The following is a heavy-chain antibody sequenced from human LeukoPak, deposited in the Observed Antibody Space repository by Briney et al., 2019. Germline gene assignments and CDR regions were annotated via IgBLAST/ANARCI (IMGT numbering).Heavy chain of an antibody. D-gene: IGHD5-18*01. CDR1: GGSFSSYY. J-gene: IGHJ4*02. CDR2: IYYSGST. CDR3: ARVRELWSVTYFDY. V-gene: IGHV4-59*01. Sequence: SETLSLTCAVYGGSFSSYYWSWIRQPPGKGLEWIGYIYYSGSTNYNPSLKSRVTISVDTSKNQFSLKLSSVTAADTAVYYCARVRELWSVTYFDYWGQGTLVTVSS.